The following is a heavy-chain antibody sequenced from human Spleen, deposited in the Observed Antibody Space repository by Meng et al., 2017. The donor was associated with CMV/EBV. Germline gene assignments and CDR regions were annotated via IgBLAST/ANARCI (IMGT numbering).Heavy chain of an antibody. J-gene: IGHJ5*02. Sequence: FSNYCWNWIRQAPGKGLEWIGDINYYETTNYNPSLKSRVTISIDKSKNQFSLKMRSVTAADTGIYFCVRGPRETSALDSSSYNWFDPWGQGTLVTVSS. CDR1: FSNYC. V-gene: IGHV4-34*01. CDR3: VRGPRETSALDSSSYNWFDP. D-gene: IGHD6-13*01. CDR2: INYYETT.